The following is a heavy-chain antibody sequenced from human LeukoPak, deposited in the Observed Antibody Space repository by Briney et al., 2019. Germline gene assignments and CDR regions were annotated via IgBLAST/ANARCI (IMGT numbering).Heavy chain of an antibody. Sequence: SGALSLTCIVSGGSLSGYYWSWMRQPPGRRLEWIWHIYYSGSTNYKPSLKSRVTISVDTSKNQFSLKLSSVTAADTAVYYCASRSSIWSGYQDTLYYFDSWGQGTLVTVSS. CDR2: IYYSGST. V-gene: IGHV4-59*01. CDR3: ASRSSIWSGYQDTLYYFDS. J-gene: IGHJ4*02. D-gene: IGHD3-3*01. CDR1: GGSLSGYY.